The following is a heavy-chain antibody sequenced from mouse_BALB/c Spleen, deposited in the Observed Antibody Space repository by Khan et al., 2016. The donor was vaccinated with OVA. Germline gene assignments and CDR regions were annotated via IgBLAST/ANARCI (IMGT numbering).Heavy chain of an antibody. CDR1: GYTFTSYT. CDR2: INPSNGYT. Sequence: QVQLKESGAELARPGASVKMSCTASGYTFTSYTIHWIKLRPGQGLEWIGYINPSNGYTNYNQKFKDKATLTADKSSTTAYMELSSLTSDDSALYNCVRDGADHRNDGWFAYWGQGTLVTVSA. D-gene: IGHD2-14*01. V-gene: IGHV1-4*01. J-gene: IGHJ3*01. CDR3: VRDGADHRNDGWFAY.